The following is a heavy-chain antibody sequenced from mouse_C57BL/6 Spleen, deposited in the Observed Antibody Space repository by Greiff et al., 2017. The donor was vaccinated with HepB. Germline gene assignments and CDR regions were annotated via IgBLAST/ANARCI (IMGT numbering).Heavy chain of an antibody. J-gene: IGHJ2*01. CDR2: IDPNSGGT. CDR3: AREGTYYYGSSYDD. V-gene: IGHV1-72*01. Sequence: VQLQQPGAELVKPGASVKLSCKASGYTFTSYWMHWVKQRPGRGLEWIGRIDPNSGGTKYNEKFKSKATLTVDKPSSTAYMQLSSLTSEDSAVYYCAREGTYYYGSSYDDWGQGTTLTVSS. D-gene: IGHD1-1*01. CDR1: GYTFTSYW.